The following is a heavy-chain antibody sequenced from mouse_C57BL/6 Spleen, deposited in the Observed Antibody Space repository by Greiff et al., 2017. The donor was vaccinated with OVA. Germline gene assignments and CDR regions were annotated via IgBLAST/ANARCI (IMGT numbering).Heavy chain of an antibody. V-gene: IGHV5-4*01. CDR3: AREDGADYFDY. CDR1: GFTFSSYA. D-gene: IGHD2-3*01. Sequence: EVQVVESGGGLVKPGGSLKLSCAASGFTFSSYAMSWVRQTPEKSLEWVATISDGGSYTYYPDNVKGRFTIARDTAKSNLYLQMSHLKSEDAAVYYCAREDGADYFDYWGQGTTLTVAS. CDR2: ISDGGSYT. J-gene: IGHJ2*01.